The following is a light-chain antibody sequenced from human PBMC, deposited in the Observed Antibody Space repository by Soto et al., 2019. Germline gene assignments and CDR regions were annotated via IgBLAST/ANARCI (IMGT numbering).Light chain of an antibody. Sequence: QSVLTQPPSASGSPGQSVTISCTGTSSDVAVYQYVSWYQQHPGKAPKLMIYEVNKRPSGVPDRFSGSKSGSTASLTVSGLQPEDEADYYCSSYAGSSTYVFGTGTKLTVL. J-gene: IGLJ1*01. CDR2: EVN. CDR1: SSDVAVYQY. CDR3: SSYAGSSTYV. V-gene: IGLV2-8*01.